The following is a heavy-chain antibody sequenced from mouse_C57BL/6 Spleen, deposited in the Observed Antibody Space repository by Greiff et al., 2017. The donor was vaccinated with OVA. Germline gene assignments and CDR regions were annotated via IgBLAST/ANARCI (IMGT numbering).Heavy chain of an antibody. CDR1: GYTFTSYW. Sequence: QVQLQQPGTDLVKPGASVKLSCKASGYTFTSYWMHWVKQRPGQGLEWIGNINPSNGGTNYNEKFKSKATLTVDKSSSTAYMQLSSLTSEDSAVDYYARPHYYSGSIPRFDYWGQGTTLTVSS. D-gene: IGHD1-1*01. CDR3: ARPHYYSGSIPRFDY. CDR2: INPSNGGT. J-gene: IGHJ2*01. V-gene: IGHV1-53*01.